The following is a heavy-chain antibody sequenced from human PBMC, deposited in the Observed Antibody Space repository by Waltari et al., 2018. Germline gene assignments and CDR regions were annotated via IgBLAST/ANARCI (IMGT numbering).Heavy chain of an antibody. CDR1: GGTFSSYA. J-gene: IGHJ6*02. CDR2: IIPILGKA. D-gene: IGHD2-2*02. CDR3: ARFCSTSCYNYYYGMDV. V-gene: IGHV1-69*04. Sequence: QVQLVQSGAEVKKPGSSVKVSCKASGGTFSSYAISWVRQAPGQGLEWMGRIIPILGKANYGQKCQGRVTITADKATSTAYMELSSLRSEDTAVYYCARFCSTSCYNYYYGMDVWGQGTTVTVSS.